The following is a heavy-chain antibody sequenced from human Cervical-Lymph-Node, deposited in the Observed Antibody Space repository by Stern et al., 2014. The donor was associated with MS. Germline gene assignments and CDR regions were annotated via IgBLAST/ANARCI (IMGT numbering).Heavy chain of an antibody. CDR2: LFPVFGTP. J-gene: IGHJ5*02. CDR3: ALSSETSDRWYSLGYDL. V-gene: IGHV1-69*01. CDR1: VGTFSKFP. D-gene: IGHD6-13*01. Sequence: QVQLVQSGAEVTKPGSSVKVSCKASVGTFSKFPSSWVRQAPGHGLEWMGGLFPVFGTPTYAQEFRGRVTITADVSTSTVYMELSSLRSDDTAVYYCALSSETSDRWYSLGYDLWGQGTLVTVSS.